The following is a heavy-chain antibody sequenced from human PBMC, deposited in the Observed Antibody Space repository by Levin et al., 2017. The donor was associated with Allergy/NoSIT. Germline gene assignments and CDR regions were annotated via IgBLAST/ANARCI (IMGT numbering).Heavy chain of an antibody. V-gene: IGHV3-30*03. CDR2: ISYDGSNK. J-gene: IGHJ4*02. CDR1: GFTFSSYG. D-gene: IGHD3-9*01. CDR3: ASAQYYDILTGEVDY. Sequence: GGSLRLSCAASGFTFSSYGMHWVRQAPGKGLEWVAVISYDGSNKYYADSVKGRFTISRDNSKNTLYLQMNSLRAEDTAVYYCASAQYYDILTGEVDYWGQGTLVTVSS.